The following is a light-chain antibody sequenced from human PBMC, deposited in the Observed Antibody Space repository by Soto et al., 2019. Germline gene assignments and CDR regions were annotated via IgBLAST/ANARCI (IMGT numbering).Light chain of an antibody. V-gene: IGKV3-15*01. CDR2: GAS. Sequence: EIVLTQSPGTLSLSPGERATLSCRASQSVSSNYLAWFQQKPAQAPRLLIYGASTRATGIPARFSGGGSGTEFTLTISSLQSADFAVYYCRQYNEWHRGTFGQGTKVDIK. J-gene: IGKJ1*01. CDR3: RQYNEWHRGT. CDR1: QSVSSN.